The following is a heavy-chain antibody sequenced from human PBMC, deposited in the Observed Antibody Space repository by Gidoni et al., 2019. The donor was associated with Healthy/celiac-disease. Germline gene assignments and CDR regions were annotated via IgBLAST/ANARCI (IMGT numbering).Heavy chain of an antibody. J-gene: IGHJ6*02. V-gene: IGHV3-30*04. CDR2: ISYDGSNK. CDR3: ARDRLSSSWYYYYGMDV. Sequence: QVQLVESGGGVVQPGRSLRLSCAASGFTFSRYAMHWVRQAPGKGLEWVAVISYDGSNKYYADSVKGRFTISRDNSKNTLYLQMNSLRAEDTAVYYCARDRLSSSWYYYYGMDVWGQGTTVTVSS. CDR1: GFTFSRYA. D-gene: IGHD6-13*01.